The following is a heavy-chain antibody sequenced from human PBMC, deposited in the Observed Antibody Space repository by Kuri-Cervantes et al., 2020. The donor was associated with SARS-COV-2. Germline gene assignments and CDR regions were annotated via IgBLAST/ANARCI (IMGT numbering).Heavy chain of an antibody. J-gene: IGHJ4*02. CDR3: ARVGDYYGSGSVDY. V-gene: IGHV4-34*01. Sequence: SQTLSLTCAVYGGSFSGYYWSWIRQPPGKGLEWIGEINHSGSTNYNPSLKSRVTISVDTSKNQFSLKLSSVTAADTAVYYCARVGDYYGSGSVDYWSQGTLVTVSS. CDR1: GGSFSGYY. CDR2: INHSGST. D-gene: IGHD3-10*01.